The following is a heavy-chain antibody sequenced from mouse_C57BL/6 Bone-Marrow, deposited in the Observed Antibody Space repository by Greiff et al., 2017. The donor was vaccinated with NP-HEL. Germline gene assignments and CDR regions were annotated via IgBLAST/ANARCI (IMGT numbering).Heavy chain of an antibody. J-gene: IGHJ3*01. D-gene: IGHD1-1*01. V-gene: IGHV1-4*01. CDR2: INPSSGYT. Sequence: QVQLQQSGAELARPGASVKMSCKASGYTFTSYTMHWVNQRPGQGLEWIGYINPSSGYTTYNQKFKDKATLTADKSSITAYMQLSSLTSEDSAVYYCARALYYPGAYWGQGTLVTVSA. CDR3: ARALYYPGAY. CDR1: GYTFTSYT.